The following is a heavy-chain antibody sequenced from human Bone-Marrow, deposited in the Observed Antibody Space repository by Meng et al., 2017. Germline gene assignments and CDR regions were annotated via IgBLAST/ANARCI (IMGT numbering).Heavy chain of an antibody. CDR1: GFTFSSYW. V-gene: IGHV3-7*03. D-gene: IGHD5-12*01. CDR3: ARSLGATRSPPDY. J-gene: IGHJ4*02. CDR2: IKQDGSEK. Sequence: GESLKISCAASGFTFSSYWMSWVRQAPGKGLEWVANIKQDGSEKYYVDSVKGRFTISRDNAKNSLYLQMNSLRAEDTALYYCARSLGATRSPPDYWGQGTLVTVSS.